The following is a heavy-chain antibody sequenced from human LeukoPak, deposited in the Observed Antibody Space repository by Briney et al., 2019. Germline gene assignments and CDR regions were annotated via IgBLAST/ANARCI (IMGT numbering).Heavy chain of an antibody. D-gene: IGHD4-17*01. CDR3: ARDRGHDYGDSPLDY. CDR1: GFTFSSYA. V-gene: IGHV3-30-3*01. Sequence: GGSLRLSCAASGFTFSSYAMHWVRQAPGKGLEWVAVISYDGSNKYYADSVKGRFTISRENSKNTLYLQMNSLRAEDTAVYYCARDRGHDYGDSPLDYWGQGTLVTVSS. J-gene: IGHJ4*02. CDR2: ISYDGSNK.